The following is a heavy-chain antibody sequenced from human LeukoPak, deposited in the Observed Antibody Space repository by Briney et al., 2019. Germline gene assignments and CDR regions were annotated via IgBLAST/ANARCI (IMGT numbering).Heavy chain of an antibody. V-gene: IGHV3-23*01. CDR3: AKAPATGEGYYFYYMDV. CDR2: IFGSGGST. Sequence: GGSLRLSCAASGFTFSSYAMYWVRQAPGKGLEWVSGIFGSGGSTHYADSVKGRFAISRDNSKNTVYLQMISLGADDTAVYFCAKAPATGEGYYFYYMDVWGKGTTVTVSS. CDR1: GFTFSSYA. D-gene: IGHD7-27*01. J-gene: IGHJ6*03.